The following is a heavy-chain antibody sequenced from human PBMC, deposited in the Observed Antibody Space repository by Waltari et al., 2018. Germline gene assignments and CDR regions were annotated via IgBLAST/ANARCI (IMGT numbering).Heavy chain of an antibody. CDR2: IYYSGST. D-gene: IGHD3-22*01. J-gene: IGHJ4*02. V-gene: IGHV4-39*01. Sequence: QLQLQESGPGLVKPSETLSLTCTVSGGSISSSSYYWGWIRQPPGKGLEWIGSIYYSGSTYYNPSLKSRVTISVDTSKNQFSLKLSSVTAADTAVYYCASSHYYDSSGYYYPFDYWGQGTLVTVSS. CDR1: GGSISSSSYY. CDR3: ASSHYYDSSGYYYPFDY.